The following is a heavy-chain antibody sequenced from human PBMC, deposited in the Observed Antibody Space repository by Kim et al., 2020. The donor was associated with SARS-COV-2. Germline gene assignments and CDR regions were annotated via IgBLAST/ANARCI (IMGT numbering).Heavy chain of an antibody. J-gene: IGHJ4*02. Sequence: ASVKVSCKVSGYTLTELSMHWVRQAPGKGLEWMGGFDPEDGETIYAQKFQGRVTMTEDTSTDTAYMELSSLRSEDTAVYYCATDLITFGGVISYPLRYWGQGTLVTVSS. CDR3: ATDLITFGGVISYPLRY. D-gene: IGHD3-16*02. CDR2: FDPEDGET. CDR1: GYTLTELS. V-gene: IGHV1-24*01.